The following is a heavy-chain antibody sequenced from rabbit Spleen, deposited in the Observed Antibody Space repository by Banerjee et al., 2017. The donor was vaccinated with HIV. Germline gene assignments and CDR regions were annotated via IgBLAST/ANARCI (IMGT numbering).Heavy chain of an antibody. CDR3: VRDVAGAIGWNFGL. Sequence: EESGGDLVKPEGSLTLTCTASGFTISSSYWICWVRQAPGKGLEWIACINAITGKAVYASWAKGRFTFSKTSSTTVTLQMTSLTAADTATYFCVRDVAGAIGWNFGLWGPGTLVTVS. CDR1: GFTISSSYW. J-gene: IGHJ4*01. V-gene: IGHV1S45*01. CDR2: INAITGKA. D-gene: IGHD4-2*01.